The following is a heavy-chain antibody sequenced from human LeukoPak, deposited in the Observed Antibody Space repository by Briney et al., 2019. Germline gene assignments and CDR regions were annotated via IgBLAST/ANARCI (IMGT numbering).Heavy chain of an antibody. CDR2: ISSSGNTT. CDR1: GFTFSSYE. D-gene: IGHD6-13*01. Sequence: GGSLRLSCAASGFTFSSYEMNWVRQAPGKGLEWVSYISSSGNTTYYADSVKGRFTISWDNAKNSLYLQMNSLRAEDTAVYYCARDGGSSWYFDYWGQGTLVTVSS. CDR3: ARDGGSSWYFDY. V-gene: IGHV3-48*03. J-gene: IGHJ4*02.